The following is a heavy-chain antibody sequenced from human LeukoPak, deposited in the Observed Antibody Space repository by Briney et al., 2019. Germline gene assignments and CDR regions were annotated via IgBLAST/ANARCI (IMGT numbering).Heavy chain of an antibody. CDR3: AKAGLWFGELFRYYFDY. D-gene: IGHD3-10*01. V-gene: IGHV3-23*01. CDR2: LIGSGSNT. Sequence: GGSLRLSCAASGFTFSDYYMSWIRQAPGKRLEWVSALIGSGSNTHYADSVKGRFTISRDNSKNTLYLQMKSLRAEDTAIYYCAKAGLWFGELFRYYFDYWGQGTLVTVSS. J-gene: IGHJ4*02. CDR1: GFTFSDYY.